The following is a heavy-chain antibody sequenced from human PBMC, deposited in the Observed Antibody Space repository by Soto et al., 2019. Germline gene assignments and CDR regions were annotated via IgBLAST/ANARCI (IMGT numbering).Heavy chain of an antibody. V-gene: IGHV3-23*01. J-gene: IGHJ1*01. CDR1: GFTFSSYA. CDR3: AKGRYCTSTTCSPPEF. CDR2: ISGSGGST. D-gene: IGHD2-2*01. Sequence: GXSLRLSCAASGFTFSSYAMSWVRQAPVNGLEWVSAISGSGGSTFYADSVKGRFTVSRDNFQNTLYLQLDSLRAEDTAIYYCAKGRYCTSTTCSPPEFWGQGTLVTVSS.